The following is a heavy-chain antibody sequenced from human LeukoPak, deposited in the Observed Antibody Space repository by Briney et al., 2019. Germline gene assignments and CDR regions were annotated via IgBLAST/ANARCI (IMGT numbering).Heavy chain of an antibody. D-gene: IGHD6-19*01. V-gene: IGHV1-2*02. J-gene: IGHJ4*02. CDR1: GYTFTGYY. CDR2: INLNSGGT. Sequence: ASVKVSCKASGYTFTGYYMHWVRQAPGQGLEWMGWINLNSGGTNYAQKFQGRVTMTRDTSISTAYMELNSLRSDDTAVYYCARAGYSSGWCEFDYWGQGTLVTVSS. CDR3: ARAGYSSGWCEFDY.